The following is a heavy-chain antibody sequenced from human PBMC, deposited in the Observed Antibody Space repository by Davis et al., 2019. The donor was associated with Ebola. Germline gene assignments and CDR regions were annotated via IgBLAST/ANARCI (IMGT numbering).Heavy chain of an antibody. Sequence: PSETLSLTCTVSGGSISSYYWSWIRQPPGKGLEWIGYIYYSGSTYYNPSLKSRVTISVDTSKNQFSLKLSSVTAADTAVYYCARGGKYQLLGNWFDPWGQGTLVTVSS. CDR3: ARGGKYQLLGNWFDP. D-gene: IGHD2-2*01. V-gene: IGHV4-59*12. J-gene: IGHJ5*02. CDR2: IYYSGST. CDR1: GGSISSYY.